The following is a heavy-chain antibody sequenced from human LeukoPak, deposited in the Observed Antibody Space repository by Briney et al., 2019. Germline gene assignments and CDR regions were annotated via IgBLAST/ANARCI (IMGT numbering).Heavy chain of an antibody. CDR3: ARVKSGSYYFDY. Sequence: PGGSLRLSCAASGFIFSDYYMSWIRQAPGRGLEWVSYISGDTTYRSYADSVKGRFTVSRDNARNSLFLQMNSLRAEDTAVYYCARVKSGSYYFDYWGRGTLVTVSS. CDR1: GFIFSDYY. J-gene: IGHJ4*02. CDR2: ISGDTTYR. D-gene: IGHD1-26*01. V-gene: IGHV3-11*05.